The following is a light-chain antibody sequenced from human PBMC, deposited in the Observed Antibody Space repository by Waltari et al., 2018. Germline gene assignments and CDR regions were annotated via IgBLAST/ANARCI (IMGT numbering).Light chain of an antibody. V-gene: IGKV3-15*01. CDR1: QSISSSY. CDR2: GIS. J-gene: IGKJ4*01. CDR3: QQYDNWPLT. Sequence: ETVLTHSPATLSVSPGERATLSCRASQSISSSYFAWYHQKPGQAPRLLVSGISTRATGIPARFSGSGSGTEFTLTISSLQSEDFAVYCCQQYDNWPLTFGGGTKVEIK.